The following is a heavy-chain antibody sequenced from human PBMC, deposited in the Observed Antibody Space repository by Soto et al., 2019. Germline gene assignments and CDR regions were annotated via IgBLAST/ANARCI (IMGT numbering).Heavy chain of an antibody. Sequence: GASLKISCKGSGYSFTRYWIGCVRQMPGKGLEWMGIIYPGDSDTRYSPSFQGQVTISADKSISTAYLQWSSLKASDTAMYYCARRHSGYDFDYYYYYGMDVWGQGTTVTVSS. J-gene: IGHJ6*02. CDR2: IYPGDSDT. CDR1: GYSFTRYW. V-gene: IGHV5-51*01. D-gene: IGHD5-12*01. CDR3: ARRHSGYDFDYYYYYGMDV.